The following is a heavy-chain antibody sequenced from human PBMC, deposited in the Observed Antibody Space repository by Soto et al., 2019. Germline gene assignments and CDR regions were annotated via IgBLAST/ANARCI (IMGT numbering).Heavy chain of an antibody. CDR3: ARLVADSSWYYYGLDV. CDR2: IFSNNER. CDR1: GFSLTTGRMG. V-gene: IGHV2-26*03. J-gene: IGHJ6*02. D-gene: IGHD3-10*01. Sequence: QVTLKESGPVLVKATETLTLTCSISGFSLTTGRMGVSWIRQPQGKALEWLAHIFSNNERSYTTSLQNRLSSSADNSKRQVVLTMTDVGPVDTATYFCARLVADSSWYYYGLDVWGQGASVTVS.